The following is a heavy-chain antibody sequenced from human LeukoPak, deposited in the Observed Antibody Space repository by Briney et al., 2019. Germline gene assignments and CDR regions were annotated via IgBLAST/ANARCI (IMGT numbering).Heavy chain of an antibody. CDR3: AKGLNSYSSGTRSHYYFDY. V-gene: IGHV3-23*01. Sequence: GGSLRLSCAASGFTFSSYAMSWVRQAPGKGLEWVSAISGSGGSTYYADSVKGRFTISRDNSKNTLYLQMNSLRAEDTAVYYCAKGLNSYSSGTRSHYYFDYWGQGTLVTVSS. CDR2: ISGSGGST. CDR1: GFTFSSYA. J-gene: IGHJ4*02. D-gene: IGHD6-19*01.